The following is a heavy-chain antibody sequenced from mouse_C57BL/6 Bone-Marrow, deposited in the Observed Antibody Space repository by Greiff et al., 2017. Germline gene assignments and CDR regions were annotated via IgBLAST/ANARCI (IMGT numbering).Heavy chain of an antibody. CDR3: AREGIYYGYDGDY. CDR2: ISYDGSN. V-gene: IGHV3-6*01. J-gene: IGHJ2*01. CDR1: GYSITSGYY. Sequence: EVHLVESGPGLVKPSQSLSLTCSVTGYSITSGYYWNWIRQFPGNKLEWMGYISYDGSNNYNPSLKNRISITRDTSKNQFFLKLNSVTTEDTATYYCAREGIYYGYDGDYWGQGTTLTVSS. D-gene: IGHD2-2*01.